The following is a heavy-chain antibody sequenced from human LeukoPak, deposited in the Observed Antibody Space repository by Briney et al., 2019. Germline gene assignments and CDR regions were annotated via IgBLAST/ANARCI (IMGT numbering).Heavy chain of an antibody. V-gene: IGHV4-34*01. J-gene: IGHJ4*02. D-gene: IGHD5-12*01. CDR3: ASRVVAKYYFDY. CDR2: TNHSGST. Sequence: SETLSLTCAVYGGSFSGYYWSWIRQPPGKGLEWIGETNHSGSTNYNPSLKSRVTISVDTSKNQFSLKLSSVTAADTAVYYCASRVVAKYYFDYWGQGTLVTVSS. CDR1: GGSFSGYY.